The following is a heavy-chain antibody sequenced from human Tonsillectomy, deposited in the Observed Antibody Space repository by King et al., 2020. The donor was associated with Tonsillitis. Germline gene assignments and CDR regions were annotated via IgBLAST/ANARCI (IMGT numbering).Heavy chain of an antibody. CDR2: ISYDGSNK. V-gene: IGHV3-30*18. J-gene: IGHJ4*02. Sequence: VQLVESGGGVVQPGRSLRLSCAASGFTFSSYGMHWVRQAPGKGLEWVAVISYDGSNKYYADSVKGRFTISRDNSKNTLYLQMNSLRAEDTAVYYCAKVGDYLDYWGQGTRVPV. CDR1: GFTFSSYG. CDR3: AKVGDYLDY. D-gene: IGHD2-15*01.